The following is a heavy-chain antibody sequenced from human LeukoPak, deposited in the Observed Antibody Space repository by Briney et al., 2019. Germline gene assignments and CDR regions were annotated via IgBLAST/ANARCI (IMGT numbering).Heavy chain of an antibody. CDR3: AKSSGGGGHDS. Sequence: SETLSLTCTVSGYSIGSGHYWAWTRQPPGKGLEWIGCVYLSGTYYKSSLTSRVTISMDTSKNQFSLKLTSVTAADSAFYYCAKSSGGGGHDSWGQGTLVTVSS. V-gene: IGHV4-38-2*02. CDR2: VYLSGT. CDR1: GYSIGSGHY. J-gene: IGHJ5*01. D-gene: IGHD6-25*01.